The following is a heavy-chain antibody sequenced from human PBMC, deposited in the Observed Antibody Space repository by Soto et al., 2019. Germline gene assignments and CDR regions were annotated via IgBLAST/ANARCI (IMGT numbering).Heavy chain of an antibody. J-gene: IGHJ5*02. CDR1: GFTFSSYS. V-gene: IGHV3-21*01. CDR3: ARDPSPPDMVRGVINWFDP. CDR2: ISSSSSYI. D-gene: IGHD3-10*01. Sequence: GGSLRLSCAASGFTFSSYSMNWVRQAPGKGLEWVSSISSSSSYIYYADSVKGRFTISRDNAKNSLYLQMNSLRAEDTAVYYCARDPSPPDMVRGVINWFDPWGQGTLVTVSS.